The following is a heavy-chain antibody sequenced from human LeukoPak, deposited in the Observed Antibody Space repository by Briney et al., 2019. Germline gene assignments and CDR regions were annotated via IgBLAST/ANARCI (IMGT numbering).Heavy chain of an antibody. J-gene: IGHJ4*02. CDR2: ISGSGGST. V-gene: IGHV3-23*01. CDR3: AKGEDVYCSSTSCYTVGFDY. CDR1: GFTFSSYA. Sequence: GGSLRLSCAASGFTFSSYAMSWVRQAPGKGLEWVSAISGSGGSTYYADSVKGRFTISRDNSKNTLYLQMNSLRAEDTAVYYCAKGEDVYCSSTSCYTVGFDYWGQGTLVTVSS. D-gene: IGHD2-2*02.